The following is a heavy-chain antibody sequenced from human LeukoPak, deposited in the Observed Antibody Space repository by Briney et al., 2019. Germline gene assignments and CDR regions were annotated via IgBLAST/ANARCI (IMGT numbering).Heavy chain of an antibody. D-gene: IGHD2-15*01. Sequence: GGSLRLSCVASGFTFGSHGMHSVRQAPGKALEWVAAVSYDGGHKYHADSVKGRFTISRDNSKNILYLEMSSLRDEDRAVYSCAKCRGTGSCYSGGIDYLGQGTLVTVSS. V-gene: IGHV3-30*18. CDR1: GFTFGSHG. CDR3: AKCRGTGSCYSGGIDY. CDR2: VSYDGGHK. J-gene: IGHJ4*02.